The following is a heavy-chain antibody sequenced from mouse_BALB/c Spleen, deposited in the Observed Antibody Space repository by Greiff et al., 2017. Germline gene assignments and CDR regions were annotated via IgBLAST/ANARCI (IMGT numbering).Heavy chain of an antibody. D-gene: IGHD1-1*01. V-gene: IGHV3-2*02. CDR3: ARGTVLRSFAY. CDR2: ISYSGST. Sequence: EVQGVESGPGLVKPSQSLSLTCTVTGYSITSDYAWNWIRQFPGNKLEWMGYISYSGSTSYNPSLKSRISITRDTSKNQFFLQLNSVTTEDTATYYCARGTVLRSFAYWGQGTLVTVSA. CDR1: GYSITSDYA. J-gene: IGHJ3*01.